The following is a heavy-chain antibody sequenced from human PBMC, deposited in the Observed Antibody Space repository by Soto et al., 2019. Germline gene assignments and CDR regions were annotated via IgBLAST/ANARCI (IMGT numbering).Heavy chain of an antibody. Sequence: PSETLSLTCAVYGGSFSGYYWSWIRQPPGKGLEWIGEINHSGSTNYNPSLKSRVTISVDTSKNQFSLKLSSVTAADTAVYYCARFRRYCSGGSCRYNYFDYWGQGTLVTVSS. J-gene: IGHJ4*02. CDR3: ARFRRYCSGGSCRYNYFDY. CDR1: GGSFSGYY. D-gene: IGHD2-15*01. CDR2: INHSGST. V-gene: IGHV4-34*01.